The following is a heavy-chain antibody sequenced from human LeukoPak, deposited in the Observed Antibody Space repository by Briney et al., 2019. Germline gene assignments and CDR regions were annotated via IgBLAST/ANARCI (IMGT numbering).Heavy chain of an antibody. CDR2: IYYSGST. CDR3: ASLSGSYSSWFDL. Sequence: KASETLSLTCTVSGGSISSYYWSWIRQPPGKGLEWIGYIYYSGSTNYNPSLKSRVTISVDTSKNQFSLKLSSVTAADTAVYYCASLSGSYSSWFDLWGQGTLVTVSS. V-gene: IGHV4-59*08. CDR1: GGSISSYY. D-gene: IGHD1-26*01. J-gene: IGHJ5*02.